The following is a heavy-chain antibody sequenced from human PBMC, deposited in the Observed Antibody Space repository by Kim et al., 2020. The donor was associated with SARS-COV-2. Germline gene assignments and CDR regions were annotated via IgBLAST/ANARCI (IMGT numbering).Heavy chain of an antibody. D-gene: IGHD2-2*01. CDR1: GFTFSSYW. CDR2: IKQDGSEK. J-gene: IGHJ6*02. CDR3: ARVNCSSTTIYYYGMDV. Sequence: GGSLRLSCAASGFTFSSYWMSWVRQAPGKGLEWVANIKQDGSEKYYVDSVKGRFTISRDNAKNSLYLQMNSLRAEDTAVYYCARVNCSSTTIYYYGMDVWGQGTTVTVSS. V-gene: IGHV3-7*01.